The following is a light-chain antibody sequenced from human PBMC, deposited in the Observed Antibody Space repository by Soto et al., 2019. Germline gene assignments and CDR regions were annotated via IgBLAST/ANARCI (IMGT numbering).Light chain of an antibody. V-gene: IGKV3-20*01. CDR2: GAS. CDR3: QQYGSSPPTT. Sequence: EIVLTQSPGTLSLSPGERATLSCRASQSVSSSYLAWYQQKPGQAPRPLIYGASSRATGIPDRFSGSGSGTDFTLTISRLEPEDFAVYYCQQYGSSPPTTFGGGSKVEI. CDR1: QSVSSSY. J-gene: IGKJ4*01.